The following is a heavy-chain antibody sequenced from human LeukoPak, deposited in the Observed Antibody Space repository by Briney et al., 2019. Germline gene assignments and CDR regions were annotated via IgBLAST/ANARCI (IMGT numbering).Heavy chain of an antibody. CDR3: AKDRLSSGWYDPHFDY. D-gene: IGHD6-19*01. Sequence: GGSLRLSCAASGFTFSSYAMSWVRQAPGKGLEWVSAISGSGGSTYYADSVKGRFTISRDNSKNTLYLQMNSLRAEDTAVYYCAKDRLSSGWYDPHFDYWGQGTLVTVSS. CDR2: ISGSGGST. V-gene: IGHV3-23*01. J-gene: IGHJ4*02. CDR1: GFTFSSYA.